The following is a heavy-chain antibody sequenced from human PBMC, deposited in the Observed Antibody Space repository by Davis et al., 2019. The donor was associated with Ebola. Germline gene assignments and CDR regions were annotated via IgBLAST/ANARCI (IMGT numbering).Heavy chain of an antibody. CDR1: GFTVSSSY. CDR3: AKQKVSSAIYFVACDP. Sequence: GESLKISCEASGFTVSSSYMSWVRQAPGKGLEWLAAISYDGTNKHYVDSVKGRFTISRDNSKNTLYLQMNSLRPEDTAVYFCAKQKVSSAIYFVACDPWGQGTLVTVSS. D-gene: IGHD2-15*01. J-gene: IGHJ5*02. V-gene: IGHV3-30*18. CDR2: ISYDGTNK.